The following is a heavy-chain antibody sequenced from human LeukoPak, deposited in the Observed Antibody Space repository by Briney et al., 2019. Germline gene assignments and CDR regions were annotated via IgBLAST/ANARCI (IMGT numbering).Heavy chain of an antibody. D-gene: IGHD2-15*01. J-gene: IGHJ4*02. Sequence: SATLSLTCTVSGDSISSYYWSWLRHPPGKGLEWIGYIYFSGITNYNPSLKSRVTISVDTSKNQFSLRLSSVTAADTAAYYCARLYCSDGSCYYLDYWGQGTLVTVSS. CDR1: GDSISSYY. CDR2: IYFSGIT. V-gene: IGHV4-59*01. CDR3: ARLYCSDGSCYYLDY.